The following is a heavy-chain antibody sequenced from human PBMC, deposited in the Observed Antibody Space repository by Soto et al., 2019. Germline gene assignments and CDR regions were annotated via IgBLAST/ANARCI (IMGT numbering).Heavy chain of an antibody. CDR3: ARDVGLDSDDFFAY. CDR1: GFTFTSYG. J-gene: IGHJ4*02. D-gene: IGHD3-9*01. Sequence: GGSLRLSCTASGFTFTSYGMGWVRQAPGKGLQWVSTIRGDGGQTHYTDSVKGRFSISRDNSKNTVYLQMDSLRVEDTAMYFCARDVGLDSDDFFAYWGQGTQVTVSS. V-gene: IGHV3-23*01. CDR2: IRGDGGQT.